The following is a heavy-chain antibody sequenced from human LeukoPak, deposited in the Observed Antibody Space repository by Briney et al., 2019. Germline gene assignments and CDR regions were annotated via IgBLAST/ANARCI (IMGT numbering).Heavy chain of an antibody. V-gene: IGHV1-2*02. CDR1: GYTFTGYY. CDR2: INPNSGGI. Sequence: ASVKVSCKASGYTFTGYYMHWVRQAPGQGLEWMGWINPNSGGINYAQKFQGRVTMTRDTSISTAYMELSRLRSDDTAVYYCARDGDGYNPFDYWGQGTLVTVSS. D-gene: IGHD5-24*01. J-gene: IGHJ4*02. CDR3: ARDGDGYNPFDY.